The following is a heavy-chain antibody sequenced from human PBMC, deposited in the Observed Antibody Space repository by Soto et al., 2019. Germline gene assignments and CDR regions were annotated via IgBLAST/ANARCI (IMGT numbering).Heavy chain of an antibody. CDR2: ITGSGGRT. V-gene: IGHV3-23*01. Sequence: EVQLLESGGGLVQPGGSLRLSCAASGFTFSSYAMNWVRQAPGKGLEWVSSITGSGGRTYYADSVKGRVTISRDNSKDTLYVQMDSVRAEDTAVHFCAKDEGSGWYYFDYWGQGALV. CDR1: GFTFSSYA. CDR3: AKDEGSGWYYFDY. D-gene: IGHD6-19*01. J-gene: IGHJ4*02.